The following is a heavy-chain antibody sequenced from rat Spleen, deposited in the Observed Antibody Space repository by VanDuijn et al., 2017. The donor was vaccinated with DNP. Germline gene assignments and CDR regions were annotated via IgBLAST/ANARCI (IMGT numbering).Heavy chain of an antibody. Sequence: EVQLVESGGGLVQPGRSLKLSCAASGFTFSDYYMAWVPQAPTKGLEWVAYISYDGGRTYNGDSVKGRFTISRDNAKSTLYLQMNSLRSEDMATYYCARPMDYYSGGFAHWGQGTLVTVSS. D-gene: IGHD1-1*01. V-gene: IGHV5-22*01. CDR3: ARPMDYYSGGFAH. CDR2: ISYDGGRT. J-gene: IGHJ3*01. CDR1: GFTFSDYY.